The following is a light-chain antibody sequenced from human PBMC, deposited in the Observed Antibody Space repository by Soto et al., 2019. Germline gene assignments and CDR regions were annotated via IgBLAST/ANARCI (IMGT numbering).Light chain of an antibody. V-gene: IGLV1-44*01. CDR3: AAWDDSLNGLV. J-gene: IGLJ1*01. CDR1: SPNIGSNT. Sequence: QSVLTQPPSASGTPGQRVTISCSGSSPNIGSNTVNWYQPLPGTAPKLLIYNNNQRPSWVPDRFSGSKSGTSASLAISGLQSEDEADYYCAAWDDSLNGLVFGTGTKVTVL. CDR2: NNN.